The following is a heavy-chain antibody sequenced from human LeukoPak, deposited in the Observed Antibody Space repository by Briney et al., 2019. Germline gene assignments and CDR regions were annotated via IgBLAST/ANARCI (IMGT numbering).Heavy chain of an antibody. V-gene: IGHV3-66*01. D-gene: IGHD3/OR15-3a*01. CDR3: ATIGTGDYRDDS. CDR1: GFSVSNNY. CDR2: IYSGNTI. Sequence: GGSLRLSCVVSGFSVSNNYVSWVRQAPGKGLEWVSVIYSGNTIKYADSVKGRFTISRDNSKNTVYLQMSSLRAEDTALYYCATIGTGDYRDDSWGQGTLVAVSS. J-gene: IGHJ5*01.